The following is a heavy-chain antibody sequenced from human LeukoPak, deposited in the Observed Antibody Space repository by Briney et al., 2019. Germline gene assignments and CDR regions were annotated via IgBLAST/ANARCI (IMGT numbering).Heavy chain of an antibody. CDR2: INYSGRT. Sequence: SETLSLTCTASGDSISSSSFFWGWIRQPPGKGLEWIGNINYSGRTFYNPSLKSRVTTSLDTSKNQFSLRLGSVTAADTAVYYCARDARIVGATAVDYWGQGTLVTVSS. CDR1: GDSISSSSFF. J-gene: IGHJ4*02. CDR3: ARDARIVGATAVDY. V-gene: IGHV4-39*07. D-gene: IGHD1-26*01.